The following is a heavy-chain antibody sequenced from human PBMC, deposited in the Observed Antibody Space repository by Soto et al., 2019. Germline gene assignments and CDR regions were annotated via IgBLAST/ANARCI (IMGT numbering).Heavy chain of an antibody. CDR3: ARSYDSKGGGYYFDY. CDR2: IYYSGST. J-gene: IGHJ4*02. V-gene: IGHV4-59*01. Sequence: PSETLSLTCTVSGGSISSYYWSWIRQPPGKGLEWIGYIYYSGSTNYNPSLKSRVTISVDTSKNQFSLKLSSVTAADTAVYYCARSYDSKGGGYYFDYWGQGTLVTVSS. D-gene: IGHD3-22*01. CDR1: GGSISSYY.